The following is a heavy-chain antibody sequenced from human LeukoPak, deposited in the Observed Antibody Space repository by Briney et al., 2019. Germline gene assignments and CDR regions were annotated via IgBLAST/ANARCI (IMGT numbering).Heavy chain of an antibody. J-gene: IGHJ6*02. D-gene: IGHD6-19*01. CDR3: ARTLIAVAGIDYYYGMDV. CDR1: GXTFSSYS. Sequence: PGRSPRLSWAASGXTFSSYSMNWVRQAPGKGLEWVSSISSSSSYIYYADSVKGRFTISRDNAKNSLYLQMNSLRAEDTAVYYCARTLIAVAGIDYYYGMDVWGQGTTVTVSS. V-gene: IGHV3-21*01. CDR2: ISSSSSYI.